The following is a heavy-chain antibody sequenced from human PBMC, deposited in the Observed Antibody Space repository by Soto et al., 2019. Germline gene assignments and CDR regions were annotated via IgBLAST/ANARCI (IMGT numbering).Heavy chain of an antibody. J-gene: IGHJ4*02. CDR2: MNPSTGAT. D-gene: IGHD7-27*01. CDR3: TRDGDSGAWISN. CDR1: GYTFTNNG. V-gene: IGHV1-8*01. Sequence: QVQLVQSGAEVQKPGASVKVSCKASGYTFTNNGINWVRQATGQGLEWMGWMNPSTGATGYTEKFQGRLAMTRDTSITTAYMELTSLTSEDTPVYYCTRDGDSGAWISNWGQGTLVTVSS.